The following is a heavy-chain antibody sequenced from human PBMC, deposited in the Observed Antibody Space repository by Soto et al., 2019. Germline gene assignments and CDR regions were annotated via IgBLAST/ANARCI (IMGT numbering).Heavy chain of an antibody. Sequence: APVKLSCKASGYTFTSYAMHWVRQAPGQRLEWMGWINVENGNTKYSQNFQGRLTITRDTSASTVYMDLSSLKLEDTAVYYCARLRFCGGDSCYPLDVWGQGSKVTVSS. D-gene: IGHD2-21*01. V-gene: IGHV1-3*01. J-gene: IGHJ3*01. CDR1: GYTFTSYA. CDR3: ARLRFCGGDSCYPLDV. CDR2: INVENGNT.